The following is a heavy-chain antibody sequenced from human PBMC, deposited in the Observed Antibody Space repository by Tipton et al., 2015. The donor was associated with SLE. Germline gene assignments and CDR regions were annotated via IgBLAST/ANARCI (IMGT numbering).Heavy chain of an antibody. D-gene: IGHD3-22*01. J-gene: IGHJ4*02. V-gene: IGHV4-59*01. Sequence: TLSLTCTVSGGSISSYFWSWIRQPPGKGLEWIGYIYYSGSTNYNPSLKSRVTISLDTSKNQFSLKLSSVTAADTAVYYCARDGDYYDSSGYYFFDYWGQGTLVTVSS. CDR1: GGSISSYF. CDR2: IYYSGST. CDR3: ARDGDYYDSSGYYFFDY.